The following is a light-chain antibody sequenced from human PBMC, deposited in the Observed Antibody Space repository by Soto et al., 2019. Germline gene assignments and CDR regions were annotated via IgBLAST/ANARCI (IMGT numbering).Light chain of an antibody. CDR2: AAS. V-gene: IGKV1D-12*01. J-gene: IGKJ5*01. CDR3: QQAYSFPIT. CDR1: HDIAGY. Sequence: DIQLTHSPSSVSSSVGYRVTITCRASHDIAGYLAWYQHKPGRAPELLIHAASSLQSGVPSRFSGSGSGTDFTLTINSLQPEDFATYYCQQAYSFPITFGQGTRLEIK.